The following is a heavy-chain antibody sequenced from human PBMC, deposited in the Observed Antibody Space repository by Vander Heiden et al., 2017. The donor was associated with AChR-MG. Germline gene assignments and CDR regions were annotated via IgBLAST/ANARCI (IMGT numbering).Heavy chain of an antibody. CDR1: GFTFSSYA. CDR2: IGGGGGST. CDR3: AKDVDCSGGSCYSSYYFDY. Sequence: EVQLLESGGGLVQPGGSLRLSCAASGFTFSSYAMGWVRQAPGKGLEWVSAIGGGGGSTYYADSVKGRFTISRDNSKNTLYLQMNSLRAEDTAVYYCAKDVDCSGGSCYSSYYFDYWGQGTLVTVSS. J-gene: IGHJ4*02. D-gene: IGHD2-15*01. V-gene: IGHV3-23*01.